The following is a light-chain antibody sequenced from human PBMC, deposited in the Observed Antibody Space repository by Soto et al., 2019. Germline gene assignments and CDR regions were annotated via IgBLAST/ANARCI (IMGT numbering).Light chain of an antibody. V-gene: IGKV1-5*01. CDR1: QTVNAW. J-gene: IGKJ1*01. CDR2: DAS. Sequence: DIQMTQSPSTLSASLGDRVTITCRASQTVNAWLAWYQHKPGKAPKLLIYDASILESGVPARFSGSGSGTEFIHTISNLQPDDVGTYYGQQYNTHSATFGQGTKGEIK. CDR3: QQYNTHSAT.